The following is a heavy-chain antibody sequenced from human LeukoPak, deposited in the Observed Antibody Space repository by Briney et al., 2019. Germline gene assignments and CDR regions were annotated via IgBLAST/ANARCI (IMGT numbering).Heavy chain of an antibody. D-gene: IGHD6-19*01. Sequence: ASVKVSCKASGYTFTGHYIHWVRQAPGQGLEWMGRINPNSGATNSAQKFQGRVTMTRDTSISTAYMELSRLRSDDTAVYYCARAVQYYFAYWGQGTLVTVSS. CDR3: ARAVQYYFAY. CDR1: GYTFTGHY. V-gene: IGHV1-2*06. J-gene: IGHJ4*02. CDR2: INPNSGAT.